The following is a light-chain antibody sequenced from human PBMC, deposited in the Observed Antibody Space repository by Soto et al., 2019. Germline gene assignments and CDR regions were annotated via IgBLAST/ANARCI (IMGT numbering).Light chain of an antibody. CDR1: QSVSSN. CDR3: QQYNNWPQT. Sequence: EIVMTQSPATLSVSPGERATLSCRASQSVSSNLAWYQQKPGQDPRLLIYGASTRATGIPARFSGSGSGTEFTHTISSLQSEDFAVYYCQQYNNWPQTFGQGTKLEIK. J-gene: IGKJ2*01. V-gene: IGKV3-15*01. CDR2: GAS.